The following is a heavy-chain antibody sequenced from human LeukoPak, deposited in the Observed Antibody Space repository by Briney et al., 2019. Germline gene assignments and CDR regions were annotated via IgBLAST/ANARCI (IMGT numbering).Heavy chain of an antibody. Sequence: EESLNISCKGSGYSFTSSWIGWVRQRPGKGLEWMGIIYPGDSDTRYSPSFQGQVTISADKSISTAYLQWSSLKASDTAMYYCAIYSDTYYFDHWGQGTLVTVSS. J-gene: IGHJ4*02. CDR2: IYPGDSDT. CDR3: AIYSDTYYFDH. CDR1: GYSFTSSW. D-gene: IGHD1-26*01. V-gene: IGHV5-51*01.